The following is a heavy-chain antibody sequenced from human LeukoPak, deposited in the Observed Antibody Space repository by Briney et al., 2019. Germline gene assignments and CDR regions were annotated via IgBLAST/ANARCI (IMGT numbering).Heavy chain of an antibody. Sequence: GGSLRLSCAASGFTFSGYAMSWVRQAPGKGLEWVPTISDNGGRTYYADSVKGRFTISRDNSKNTLFLQMNSLRAEDSAVYYCATDREGDPSAYYLVGGQGTLITVSS. J-gene: IGHJ4*02. V-gene: IGHV3-23*01. CDR1: GFTFSGYA. CDR3: ATDREGDPSAYYLV. CDR2: ISDNGGRT. D-gene: IGHD3-22*01.